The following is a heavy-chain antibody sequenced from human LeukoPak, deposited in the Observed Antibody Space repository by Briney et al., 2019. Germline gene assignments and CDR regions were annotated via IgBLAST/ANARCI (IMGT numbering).Heavy chain of an antibody. CDR3: AREGHPRYCSSTSCHSHDDAFDI. J-gene: IGHJ3*02. CDR2: IIPIFGTA. V-gene: IGHV1-69*05. D-gene: IGHD2-2*01. Sequence: ASVKVSCKASGGTFSSYAISWVRQAPGQGLEWMGGIIPIFGTANYAQKFQGRVTITTDESTSTAYMELSSLRSEDTAVYYCAREGHPRYCSSTSCHSHDDAFDIWGQGTMVTVSS. CDR1: GGTFSSYA.